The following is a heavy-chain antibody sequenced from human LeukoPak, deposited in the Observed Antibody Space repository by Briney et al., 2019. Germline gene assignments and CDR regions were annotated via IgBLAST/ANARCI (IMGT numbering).Heavy chain of an antibody. CDR1: GGTFSSYA. CDR3: AREGVGELSFDY. V-gene: IGHV1-69*13. J-gene: IGHJ4*02. D-gene: IGHD3-16*01. CDR2: IIPIFGTA. Sequence: SLKVSWKASGGTFSSYAISWVRHAPGQGLEWMGGIIPIFGTANYAQKFQGRVTFTADESTSTAYMELSSLRSEDTAVYYCAREGVGELSFDYWGQGTLVTVSS.